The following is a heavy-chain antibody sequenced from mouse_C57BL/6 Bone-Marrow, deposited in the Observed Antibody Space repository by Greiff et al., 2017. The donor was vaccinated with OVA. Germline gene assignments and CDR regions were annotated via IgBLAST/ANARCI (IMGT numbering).Heavy chain of an antibody. Sequence: VQLQQSGPELVKPGASVKMSCKASGYTFTDYNMHWVKQSHGKSLEWIGYINPNNGGTSYNQKFKGKGTLTVNKSSSTAYMELRSLTSEDSAVYYCARKPYGDDGGYYAMDYWGQGTSVTVSS. CDR2: INPNNGGT. CDR3: ARKPYGDDGGYYAMDY. V-gene: IGHV1-22*01. D-gene: IGHD2-2*01. CDR1: GYTFTDYN. J-gene: IGHJ4*01.